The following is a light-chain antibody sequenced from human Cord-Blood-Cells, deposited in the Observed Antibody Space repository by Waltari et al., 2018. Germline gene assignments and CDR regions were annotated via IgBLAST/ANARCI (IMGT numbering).Light chain of an antibody. J-gene: IGKJ4*01. CDR1: QDMSNY. CDR2: DAS. V-gene: IGKV1-33*01. CDR3: QQYDNRRLT. Sequence: DIQMTQSPSSLSASVGDRVTITCQASQDMSNYLNWYQQKPGKAPKLLIYDASNLETGVPSRFSGSGSGTDFTFTIISLQPEDIATYYCQQYDNRRLTFGGGTKVEIK.